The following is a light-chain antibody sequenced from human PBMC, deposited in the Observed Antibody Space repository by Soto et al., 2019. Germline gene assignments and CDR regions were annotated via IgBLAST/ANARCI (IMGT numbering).Light chain of an antibody. J-gene: IGKJ3*01. CDR3: QQRSNWPLFT. CDR1: QGVSSY. CDR2: DAS. Sequence: EIVLTQSPATLSLSPGERVTLSCRASQGVSSYLAWYQQKPGQAPRLLIYDASNRATGIPARFSGSGSGTDFTLTISSLEPEDFAVYYCQQRSNWPLFTFGPGTKVDIK. V-gene: IGKV3-11*01.